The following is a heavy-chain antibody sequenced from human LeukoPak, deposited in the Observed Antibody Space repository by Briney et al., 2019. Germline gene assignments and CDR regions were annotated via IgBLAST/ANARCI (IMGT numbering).Heavy chain of an antibody. CDR1: GGSFSGYY. D-gene: IGHD3-10*01. V-gene: IGHV4-34*01. J-gene: IGHJ6*02. Sequence: SETLSLTCAVYGGSFSGYYWTWIRQSPGKGLEWIGEINHSGATDYNPSLKSRVTISVDTSKNQFSLKVRSVTAADTAVYYCARRVRGVIISFYYYNGMDVWGQGTTVIVSS. CDR2: INHSGAT. CDR3: ARRVRGVIISFYYYNGMDV.